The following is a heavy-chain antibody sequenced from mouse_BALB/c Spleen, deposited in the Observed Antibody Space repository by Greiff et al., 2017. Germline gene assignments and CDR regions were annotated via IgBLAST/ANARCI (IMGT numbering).Heavy chain of an antibody. D-gene: IGHD6-1*01. CDR3: AHGASYAMDY. CDR2: INPSSGYT. V-gene: IGHV1-4*01. Sequence: QVHVKQSGAELARPGASVKMSCKASGYTFTSYTMHWVKQRPGQGLEWIGYINPSSGYTNYNQKFKDKATLTADKSSSTAYMQLSSLTSEDSAVYYCAHGASYAMDYWGQGTSVTVSS. CDR1: GYTFTSYT. J-gene: IGHJ4*01.